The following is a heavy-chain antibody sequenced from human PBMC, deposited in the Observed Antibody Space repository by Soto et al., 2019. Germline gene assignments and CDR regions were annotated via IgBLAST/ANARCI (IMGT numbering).Heavy chain of an antibody. CDR2: ISYDGSNK. CDR1: GFTFSSYG. D-gene: IGHD6-19*01. CDR3: AKDSSGWSDY. J-gene: IGHJ4*02. V-gene: IGHV3-30*18. Sequence: QVQLVESGGGLVQPGRSLRLSCAASGFTFSSYGMHWVRQAPGKGLEWVAVISYDGSNKYYADSVKGRFTISRDNSKNTLYRQMNSLRAEDTAVYYCAKDSSGWSDYWGQGTLVTVSS.